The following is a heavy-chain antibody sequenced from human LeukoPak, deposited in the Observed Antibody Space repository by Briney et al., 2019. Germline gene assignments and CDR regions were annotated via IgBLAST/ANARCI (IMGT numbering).Heavy chain of an antibody. V-gene: IGHV3-21*01. D-gene: IGHD1-26*01. Sequence: GGSLRLSCAASGFTFSRHSMHWARQAPGKGLEWVSSISSTCNYINYADSVKGRFTVSRDNTKNSLFLQMNSLRAEDTAVYYCVRGQEWELRAFDIWGQGTSVSVSS. CDR3: VRGQEWELRAFDI. J-gene: IGHJ3*02. CDR2: ISSTCNYI. CDR1: GFTFSRHS.